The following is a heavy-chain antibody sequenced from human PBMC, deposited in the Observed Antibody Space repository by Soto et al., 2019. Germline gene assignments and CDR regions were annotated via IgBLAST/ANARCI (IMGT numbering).Heavy chain of an antibody. Sequence: GGSLRLSCAASGFTFSSYAMSWVRQAPGKGLEWVSAIRGSGGSTYYAASVKGRFTISRDNSKNTLYLQMNSLRAEDTAVYYCAKDPIRGVIRLGWFDPWGQGTLVTVSS. CDR2: IRGSGGST. CDR1: GFTFSSYA. CDR3: AKDPIRGVIRLGWFDP. D-gene: IGHD3-10*01. V-gene: IGHV3-23*01. J-gene: IGHJ5*02.